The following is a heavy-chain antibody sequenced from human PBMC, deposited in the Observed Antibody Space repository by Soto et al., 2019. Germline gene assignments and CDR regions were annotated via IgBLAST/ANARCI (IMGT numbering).Heavy chain of an antibody. CDR3: AKDGSHKVDY. CDR1: GFTFSHYA. Sequence: QVQLVESGGGVVQPGRSLRLSCAASGFTFSHYAMHWVRQAPGKGLEWVALMSYDGSNEYYADSVKGRFTISRDNSKNTLYLQMNSLRAEDTAVYYCAKDGSHKVDYGGQGTLVIVSS. J-gene: IGHJ4*02. CDR2: MSYDGSNE. V-gene: IGHV3-30*18.